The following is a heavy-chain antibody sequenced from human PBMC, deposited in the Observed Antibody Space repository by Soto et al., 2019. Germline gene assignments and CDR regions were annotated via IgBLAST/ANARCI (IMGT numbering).Heavy chain of an antibody. CDR1: GFSLTTSGVG. CDR2: IYWDDDK. Sequence: QITLNESGPTLVKPTQTLTLTCTFSGFSLTTSGVGVGWIRQSPGKAPEWLALIYWDDDKRYSPSLKSRLTISKDTSKNQVVLTMANLDPADTATYSCAHRVLRAVFRLVTTTAIYFDFWGQGTPVAVSS. CDR3: AHRVLRAVFRLVTTTAIYFDF. J-gene: IGHJ4*02. V-gene: IGHV2-5*02. D-gene: IGHD3-3*01.